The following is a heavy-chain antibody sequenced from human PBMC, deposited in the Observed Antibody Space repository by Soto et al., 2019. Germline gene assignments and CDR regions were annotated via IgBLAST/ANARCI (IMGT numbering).Heavy chain of an antibody. CDR2: IRSKAYGGTK. J-gene: IGHJ6*02. CDR3: ARAQTPHKWELLKVSVLRYYYYGMDV. V-gene: IGHV3-49*03. Sequence: GGSLRLSCTASGFTFGDYAMSWFRQAPGKGLEWVGFIRSKAYGGTKEYAASVKGRFTISRDDSKSMAYLQMNSLKTEDTAVYYCARAQTPHKWELLKVSVLRYYYYGMDVWGQGTTVTVSS. D-gene: IGHD1-26*01. CDR1: GFTFGDYA.